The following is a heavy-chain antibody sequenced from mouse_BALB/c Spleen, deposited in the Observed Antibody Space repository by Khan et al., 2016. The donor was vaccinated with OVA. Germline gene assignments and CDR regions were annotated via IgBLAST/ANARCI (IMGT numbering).Heavy chain of an antibody. V-gene: IGHV5-6-3*01. CDR1: RFNISSYG. CDR2: IDITGSRT. J-gene: IGHJ2*01. Sequence: EVHLVESGGGIVQPGGSLKRSCAASRFNISSYGMSSVRQTPDKRLELVATIDITGSRTDYPDRVKRRFTISGDNAKNALYLQMRSLKSEDTAMYYCARSAIGGQGTTLTVSA. CDR3: ARSAI. D-gene: IGHD2-12*01.